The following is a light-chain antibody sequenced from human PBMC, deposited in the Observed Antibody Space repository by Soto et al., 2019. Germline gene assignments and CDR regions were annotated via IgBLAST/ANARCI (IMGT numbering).Light chain of an antibody. CDR3: QQYNSYPWT. Sequence: DIQMTQSPSTLSGSVGDRVTITCRASQTISSWLAWYQQKPGKAPKLLIYKASNLKSGVPSRFSGSGSGTEFTLTITSLQPDDFATYYCQQYNSYPWTFGQGTKVDIK. CDR1: QTISSW. CDR2: KAS. J-gene: IGKJ1*01. V-gene: IGKV1-5*03.